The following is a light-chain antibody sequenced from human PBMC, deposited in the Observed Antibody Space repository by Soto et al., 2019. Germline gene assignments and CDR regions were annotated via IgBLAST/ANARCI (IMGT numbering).Light chain of an antibody. J-gene: IGLJ1*01. CDR2: DDD. CDR3: GSWDSSLSAYV. CDR1: GSDVGDSSH. V-gene: IGLV1-51*01. Sequence: QSALTQPSSVSGSPGQSVTISCTATGSDVGDSSHVSWYQLHPGKAPKLMIYDDDKRPSGIPDRFSGSKSGTSATLGITGFQTGDEADYYCGSWDSSLSAYVFGTGTKLTVL.